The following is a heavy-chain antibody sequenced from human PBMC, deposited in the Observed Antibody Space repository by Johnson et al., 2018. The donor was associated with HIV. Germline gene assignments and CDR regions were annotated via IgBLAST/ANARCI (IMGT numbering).Heavy chain of an antibody. CDR1: GFTFSTYG. CDR3: TRENWGQRMNAFDI. CDR2: MWYDGSNK. V-gene: IGHV3-33*01. D-gene: IGHD7-27*01. J-gene: IGHJ3*02. Sequence: QVQLVESGGGLVQPGGSLRLSCAASGFTFSTYGMHWVRQAPGQGLEWVAVMWYDGSNKYYADSVKGRFTISRDNSKNTLYLQMNSLRVEDTAEYYCTRENWGQRMNAFDIWGQGTMVTVSS.